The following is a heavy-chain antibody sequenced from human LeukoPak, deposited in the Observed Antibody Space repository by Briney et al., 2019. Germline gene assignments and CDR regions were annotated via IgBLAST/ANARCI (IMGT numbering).Heavy chain of an antibody. CDR2: IRYSGTT. D-gene: IGHD1-26*01. V-gene: IGHV4-59*08. CDR3: ARIVGATWYYFDY. J-gene: IGHJ4*02. CDR1: GGSISGYY. Sequence: SETLSLTCTVSGGSISGYYWSWIRQPPGKGLEWIGYIRYSGTTNYSPSLKSRATISVDTSKNQFSLKLSSVTAADTAVYYCARIVGATWYYFDYWGQGTLVTVSS.